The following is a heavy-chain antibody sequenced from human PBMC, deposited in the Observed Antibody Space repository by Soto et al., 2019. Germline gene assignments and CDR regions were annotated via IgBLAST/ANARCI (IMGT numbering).Heavy chain of an antibody. V-gene: IGHV3-30-3*01. J-gene: IGHJ6*02. CDR3: ARDELAQYYYYYGMDV. Sequence: GGSLRLSCAASGFTFSSYAMHWVRQAPGKGLEWVAVISYDGSNKYYADSVKGRFTISRDNSKNTLYLQMNSLRAEDTAVYYCARDELAQYYYYYGMDVWGQGTTVTVSS. CDR1: GFTFSSYA. CDR2: ISYDGSNK. D-gene: IGHD1-1*01.